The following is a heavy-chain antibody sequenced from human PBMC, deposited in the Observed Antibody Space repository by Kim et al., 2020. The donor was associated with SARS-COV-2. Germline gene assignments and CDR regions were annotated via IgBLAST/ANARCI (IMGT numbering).Heavy chain of an antibody. CDR2: ISNDGATA. Sequence: GGSLRLSCAASGFIFRNFGLHWVRQAPGKVLEWVAFISNDGATAIYADSVRGRFTISRDYSENKVYLQMDSLYAGDTAVYYCARPSSSHFDFWGQGTLV. CDR1: GFIFRNFG. V-gene: IGHV3-33*05. CDR3: ARPSSSHFDF. D-gene: IGHD3-10*01. J-gene: IGHJ4*02.